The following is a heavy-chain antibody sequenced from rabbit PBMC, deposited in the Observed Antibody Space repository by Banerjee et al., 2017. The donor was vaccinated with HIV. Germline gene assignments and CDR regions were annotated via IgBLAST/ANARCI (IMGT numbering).Heavy chain of an antibody. J-gene: IGHJ4*01. CDR1: GFSFSSSYY. CDR2: IYNGDSST. D-gene: IGHD6-1*01. CDR3: TRGIAGYAYYGDGYYFNL. Sequence: QSLEESGGDLVKPGASLTLTCTASGFSFSSSYYMCWVRQAPGKGLEWIACIYNGDSSTDYASWAKGRFTNSKISSTTVTLQMTSPTVADTATYFCTRGIAGYAYYGDGYYFNLWGPGTLVTVS. V-gene: IGHV1S40*01.